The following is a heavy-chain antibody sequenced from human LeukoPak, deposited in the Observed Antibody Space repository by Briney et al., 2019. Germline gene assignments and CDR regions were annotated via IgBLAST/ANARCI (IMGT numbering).Heavy chain of an antibody. J-gene: IGHJ4*02. CDR1: GYSISSGYY. CDR3: ARPRYNPYYFDY. Sequence: SETLSLTCAVSGYSISSGYYWGWIRQPPGKGLEWIGNIYHSGSTYYNPSLKSRVTISVDTSKNQFSLKLSSVTAADTAVYYCARPRYNPYYFDYWGQGTLVTVSS. V-gene: IGHV4-38-2*01. CDR2: IYHSGST. D-gene: IGHD5-24*01.